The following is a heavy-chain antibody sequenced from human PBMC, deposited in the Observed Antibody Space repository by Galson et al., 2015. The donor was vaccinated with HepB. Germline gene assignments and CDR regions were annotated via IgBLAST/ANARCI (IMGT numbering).Heavy chain of an antibody. Sequence: SVKVSCKASGGTFSSHAISWVRQAPGQGLEWMGGIIPIFGTANYAQKFQGRVTITADESTSTAYMELSSLRSEDTAVYYCARGIVVVPTNYYYYYMDVWGKGTTVTVSS. J-gene: IGHJ6*03. D-gene: IGHD2-2*01. CDR3: ARGIVVVPTNYYYYYMDV. CDR1: GGTFSSHA. CDR2: IIPIFGTA. V-gene: IGHV1-69*13.